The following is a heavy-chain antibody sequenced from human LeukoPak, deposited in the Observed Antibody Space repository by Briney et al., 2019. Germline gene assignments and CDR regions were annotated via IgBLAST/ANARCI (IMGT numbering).Heavy chain of an antibody. CDR1: GFTFSSYA. CDR3: AALGEGGLDNWFDP. V-gene: IGHV3-30-3*01. D-gene: IGHD2-21*01. J-gene: IGHJ5*02. Sequence: GGSLRLSCAASGFTFSSYAMHWVRQAPGKGLEWVAVISYDGSNKYYADPVKGRFTISRDNSKNTLYLQMNSLRAEDTAVYYCAALGEGGLDNWFDPWGQGTLVTVSS. CDR2: ISYDGSNK.